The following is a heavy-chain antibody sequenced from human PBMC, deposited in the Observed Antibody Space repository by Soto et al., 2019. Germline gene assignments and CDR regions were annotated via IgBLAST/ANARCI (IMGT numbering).Heavy chain of an antibody. V-gene: IGHV4-4*02. CDR1: SGSISSSNW. CDR3: ARSADRDYYFDY. Sequence: QVQLQESGPGLVKPSGTLSLTCSVSSGSISSSNWWSWVRQPPGKGLEWIGEIYHSGSTNYNPSLKSRVTLSVDKSKNQFSLKLSSVTAADTAVYYCARSADRDYYFDYWGQGTLVTVSS. CDR2: IYHSGST. J-gene: IGHJ4*02.